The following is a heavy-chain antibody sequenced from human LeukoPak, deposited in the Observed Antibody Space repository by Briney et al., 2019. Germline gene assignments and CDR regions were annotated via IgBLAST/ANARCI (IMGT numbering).Heavy chain of an antibody. D-gene: IGHD4-23*01. J-gene: IGHJ3*02. CDR2: IYYSGST. Sequence: SETLSLTCTVSGGSISSSSYYWGWIRQPPGKGLEWIGYIYYSGSTNYNPSLKSRVTISVDTSKNQFSLKLSSVTAADTAVYYCAREIRWLGAFDIWGQGTMVTVSS. V-gene: IGHV4-61*01. CDR3: AREIRWLGAFDI. CDR1: GGSISSSSYY.